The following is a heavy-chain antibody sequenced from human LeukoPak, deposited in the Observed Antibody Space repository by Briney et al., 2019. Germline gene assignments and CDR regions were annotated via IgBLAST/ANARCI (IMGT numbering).Heavy chain of an antibody. J-gene: IGHJ3*02. Sequence: GGSLRLSCSASGFTFSTYSMNWVRQAPGKGLEWVSSISSSSRYIYYADSVKGRFTISRDNSKNTLYLQMNSLRAEDTAVYYCARDRLVVVPDAFDIWGQGTMVTVSS. CDR2: ISSSSRYI. D-gene: IGHD3-22*01. V-gene: IGHV3-21*01. CDR3: ARDRLVVVPDAFDI. CDR1: GFTFSTYS.